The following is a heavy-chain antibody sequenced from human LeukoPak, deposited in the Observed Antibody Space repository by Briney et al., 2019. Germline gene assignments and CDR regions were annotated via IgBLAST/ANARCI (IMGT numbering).Heavy chain of an antibody. V-gene: IGHV4-59*01. CDR3: ARAGYGDYVPAFDI. D-gene: IGHD4-17*01. CDR1: GGSISSYH. CDR2: IYYSGST. J-gene: IGHJ3*02. Sequence: SETLSLTCTVSGGSISSYHWSWIRQPPGKGLEWIGYIYYSGSTNYNPSLKSRVTISVDTSKNQFSLKLSSVTAADTAVYYCARAGYGDYVPAFDIWGQGTMVTVSS.